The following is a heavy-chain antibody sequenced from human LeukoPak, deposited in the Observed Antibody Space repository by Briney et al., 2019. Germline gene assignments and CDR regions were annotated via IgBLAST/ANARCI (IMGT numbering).Heavy chain of an antibody. V-gene: IGHV4-34*01. J-gene: IGHJ4*02. D-gene: IGHD3-22*01. CDR3: ARSPYYYDSRGYYTYFDY. CDR1: GGSFSGYY. Sequence: SETLSLTCAVYGGSFSGYYWSWIRQPPVKGLEWIGEINHSGSTNYNPSLKSRVTISVDTSKNQFSLKLSSVTAADTAVYYCARSPYYYDSRGYYTYFDYWGQGTLVTVSS. CDR2: INHSGST.